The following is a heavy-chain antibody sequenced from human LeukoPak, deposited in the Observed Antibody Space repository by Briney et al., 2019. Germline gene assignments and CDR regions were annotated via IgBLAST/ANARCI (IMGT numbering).Heavy chain of an antibody. CDR3: AKYTVNFDY. Sequence: GGSLRLSCAVSGFTFSSYAMHWVRQAPGKGLEYVSAISGNGRNTFYANSVKGRFIISRDNSKNTLYLQMGSLRAEDTAVYYCAKYTVNFDYWGQGTLVAVSS. CDR1: GFTFSSYA. V-gene: IGHV3-64*01. J-gene: IGHJ4*02. CDR2: ISGNGRNT. D-gene: IGHD6-6*01.